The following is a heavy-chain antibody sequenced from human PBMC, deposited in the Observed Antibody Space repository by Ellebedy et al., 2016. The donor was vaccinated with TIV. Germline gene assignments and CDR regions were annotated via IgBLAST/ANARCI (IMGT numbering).Heavy chain of an antibody. CDR2: ISSSGGST. D-gene: IGHD5-24*01. Sequence: GESLKISCAASGFTFSSYAMSWVRQAPGKGLEWVSAISSSGGSTYYADSVKGRFTISRDNSKNTLYLQMNSLRAEDTAVYYCAKTQDDYSDYWGQGTLVTVSS. V-gene: IGHV3-23*01. CDR3: AKTQDDYSDY. CDR1: GFTFSSYA. J-gene: IGHJ4*02.